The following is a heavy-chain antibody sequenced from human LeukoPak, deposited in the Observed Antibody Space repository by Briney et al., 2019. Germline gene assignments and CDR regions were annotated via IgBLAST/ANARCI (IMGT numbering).Heavy chain of an antibody. CDR2: IYYSGST. CDR1: GGSISSYY. J-gene: IGHJ4*02. D-gene: IGHD6-13*01. CDR3: ARHEYSSSWYFSDY. Sequence: SDTLSLTCTVSGGSISSYYWSWIRQPPGKGLEWIGYIYYSGSTKYNPSLESRGTISVDTSKNQFSLKLSSVTAADTAVYYCARHEYSSSWYFSDYWGQGTLVTVSS. V-gene: IGHV4-59*08.